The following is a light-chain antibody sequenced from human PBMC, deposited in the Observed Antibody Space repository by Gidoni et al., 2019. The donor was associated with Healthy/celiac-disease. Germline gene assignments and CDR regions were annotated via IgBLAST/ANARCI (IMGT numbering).Light chain of an antibody. CDR3: QQYDNLPPYT. CDR1: QDISNY. J-gene: IGKJ2*01. V-gene: IGKV1-33*01. Sequence: DIQMTQSPSSLSASVGDRVTITCQASQDISNYLNWYQQKPGKAPKLLIYDASNLETGVPSRCSGSGSGTDFTFTISSLQPEDIATYYCQQYDNLPPYTFGQXTKLEIK. CDR2: DAS.